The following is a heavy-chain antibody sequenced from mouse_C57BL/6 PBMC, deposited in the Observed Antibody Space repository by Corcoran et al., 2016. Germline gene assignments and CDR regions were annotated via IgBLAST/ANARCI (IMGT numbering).Heavy chain of an antibody. CDR1: GYAFSSYW. CDR3: ACGGDWDDY. CDR2: IYPGDGDT. D-gene: IGHD2-13*01. J-gene: IGHJ2*01. V-gene: IGHV1-80*01. Sequence: QVQLQQSGAELVKPGASVKISCKASGYAFSSYWMHWVKQRPGKGLEWIGQIYPGDGDTNYNGKFKGKATLTADKSSSTAYMQLSSLTSEDSAVDFCACGGDWDDYWGQGTTLTVSA.